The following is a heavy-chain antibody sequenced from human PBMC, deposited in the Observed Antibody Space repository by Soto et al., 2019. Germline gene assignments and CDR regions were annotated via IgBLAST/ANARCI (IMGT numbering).Heavy chain of an antibody. CDR2: IHHSGST. Sequence: QVQLQESGPGLVKPSGTLSLTCTVSGASISSTSSGDWWTWVRQPPGKGLEWIGEIHHSGSTNYNPSVKSRVTMSGDQSKNQFSLGLSSVTAADTAVYYCAKMVGATLVDYWGQGTLVTVSS. CDR1: GASISSTSSGDW. CDR3: AKMVGATLVDY. J-gene: IGHJ4*02. D-gene: IGHD1-26*01. V-gene: IGHV4-4*02.